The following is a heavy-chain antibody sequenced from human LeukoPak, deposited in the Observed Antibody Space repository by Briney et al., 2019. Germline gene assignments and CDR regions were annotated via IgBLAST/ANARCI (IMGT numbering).Heavy chain of an antibody. V-gene: IGHV1-3*01. CDR2: INAGNGNT. CDR1: GYTFTSYA. J-gene: IGHJ4*02. Sequence: GASVKASCKASGYTFTSYAMHWVRQAPGQRLEWMGWINAGNGNTKYSQKFQGRVTITRDTSASTAYMELSSLRSEDTAVYYCARDALDLAYCGGDCYSSPFDYWGQGTLVTVSS. CDR3: ARDALDLAYCGGDCYSSPFDY. D-gene: IGHD2-21*02.